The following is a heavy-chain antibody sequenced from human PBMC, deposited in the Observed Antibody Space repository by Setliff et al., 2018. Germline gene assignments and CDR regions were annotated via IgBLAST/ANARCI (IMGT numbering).Heavy chain of an antibody. J-gene: IGHJ5*02. CDR1: GFTFSGSE. V-gene: IGHV3-73*01. Sequence: PGESLKISCAASGFTFSGSEIHWVRQASGKGLEWVGRIRSKADKYATDYGASAKGRFIISRDDSKKTACLQMSSLRAEDTAMYYCLLPCTSGWYNWVDPWGQGTLVTVS. CDR2: IRSKADKYAT. CDR3: LLPCTSGWYNWVDP. D-gene: IGHD6-19*01.